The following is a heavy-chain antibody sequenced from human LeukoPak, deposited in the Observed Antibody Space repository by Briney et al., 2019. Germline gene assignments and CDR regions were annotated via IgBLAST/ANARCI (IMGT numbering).Heavy chain of an antibody. CDR2: FYYSGST. D-gene: IGHD6-19*01. CDR1: GGSISSYY. Sequence: SETLSLTCTVSGGSISSYYWSWIRQPPGKGLKWMGYFYYSGSTNYNPSLRSRVTISEDTSKNKFSLKLSSVTAGAPAGFSCAGGFSGGWYSVDYWGQGTLVTVSS. CDR3: AGGFSGGWYSVDY. J-gene: IGHJ4*02. V-gene: IGHV4-59*01.